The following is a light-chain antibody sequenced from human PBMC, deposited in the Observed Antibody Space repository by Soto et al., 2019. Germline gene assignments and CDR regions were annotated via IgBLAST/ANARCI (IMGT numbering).Light chain of an antibody. CDR1: QVIRSY. V-gene: IGKV1-9*01. CDR3: QQLNSYPIT. Sequence: DIELTQSPSFLSASVGDRVTITCRASQVIRSYLAWYQQKKGQAPKLLIYAASTLQSGVPSRFRGSRYGTELTLTISSMKHEDFATYYCQQLNSYPITFGHGTRLEIK. CDR2: AAS. J-gene: IGKJ5*01.